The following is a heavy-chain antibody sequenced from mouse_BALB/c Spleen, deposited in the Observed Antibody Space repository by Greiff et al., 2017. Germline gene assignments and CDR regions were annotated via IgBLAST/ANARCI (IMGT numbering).Heavy chain of an antibody. V-gene: IGHV1-80*01. CDR3: ARGEDYAMDY. CDR1: GYAFSSYW. J-gene: IGHJ4*01. CDR2: IYPGDGDT. Sequence: QVQLKQSGAELVRPGSSVKISCKASGYAFSSYWMNWVKQRPGQGLEWIGQIYPGDGDTNYNGKFKGKATLTADKSSSTAYMQLSSLTSEDSAVYFCARGEDYAMDYWGQGTSVTVS.